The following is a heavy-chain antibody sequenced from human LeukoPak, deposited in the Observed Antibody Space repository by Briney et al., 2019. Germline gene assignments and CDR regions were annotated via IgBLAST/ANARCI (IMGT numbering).Heavy chain of an antibody. D-gene: IGHD6-19*01. Sequence: SETLSLTCTVSGGSISSSSYYWGWIRQPPGKGLEWIGSIYYSGSTYYNPSLKSRVTISVDTSKNQFSLKLSTVTAADTAVYYCARVGSSGSYGMDVWGQGTTVTVSS. V-gene: IGHV4-39*07. J-gene: IGHJ6*02. CDR1: GGSISSSSYY. CDR3: ARVGSSGSYGMDV. CDR2: IYYSGST.